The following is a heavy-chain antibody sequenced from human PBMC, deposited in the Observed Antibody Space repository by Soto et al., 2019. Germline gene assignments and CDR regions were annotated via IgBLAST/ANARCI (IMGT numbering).Heavy chain of an antibody. D-gene: IGHD1-1*01. J-gene: IGHJ4*02. CDR2: IKQDGSEK. Sequence: GGSLRLSCAASGFTFSDYWMSWVRQTPGKGLEWVANIKQDGSEKHYADSVKGRFTISRDNAENSLSLQMNYLRGDDTAVYYCARTGTTHYLGQGTLVTVSS. CDR3: ARTGTTHY. V-gene: IGHV3-7*05. CDR1: GFTFSDYW.